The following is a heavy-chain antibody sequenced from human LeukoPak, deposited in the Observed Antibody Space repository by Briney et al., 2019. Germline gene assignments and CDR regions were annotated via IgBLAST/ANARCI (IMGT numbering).Heavy chain of an antibody. CDR3: ATSIAVAATPKAYYYYYGMDV. CDR1: GGSISSYY. Sequence: PSETLSLTCTVSGGSISSYYWSWIRQPPGKGLEWIGYIYYSGSTNYNPSLKSRVTISVDTSKNQFSLKLSSVTAADTAVYYCATSIAVAATPKAYYYYYGMDVWGQGTTVTVSS. V-gene: IGHV4-59*08. D-gene: IGHD6-19*01. J-gene: IGHJ6*02. CDR2: IYYSGST.